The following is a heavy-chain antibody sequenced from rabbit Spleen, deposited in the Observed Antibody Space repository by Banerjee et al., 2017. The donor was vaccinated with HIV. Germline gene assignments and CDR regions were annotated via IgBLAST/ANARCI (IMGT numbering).Heavy chain of an antibody. V-gene: IGHV1S40*01. D-gene: IGHD4-1*01. Sequence: QSLEESGGDLVKPGTSLTLTCTASGLDFTSSYWICWVRQAPGKGLEWIACIYAGSSGNTYYATWAKGRFTISRTSTTVTLQMTSLTVADTATYFCARDLAGVIGWNFYLWGPGTLVTVS. CDR2: IYAGSSGNT. J-gene: IGHJ4*01. CDR1: GLDFTSSYW. CDR3: ARDLAGVIGWNFYL.